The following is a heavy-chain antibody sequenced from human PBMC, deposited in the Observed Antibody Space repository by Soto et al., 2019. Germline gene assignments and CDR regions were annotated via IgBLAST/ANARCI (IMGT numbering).Heavy chain of an antibody. V-gene: IGHV4-31*03. CDR1: GGSISSGGYY. CDR2: IYYSGST. J-gene: IGHJ4*02. CDR3: ARGGVYDFWSGSVDY. D-gene: IGHD3-3*01. Sequence: QVQLQESGPGLVKPSQTLSLTCTVSGGSISSGGYYWSWIRQHPGKGLEWIGYIYYSGSTYYNPSLKSRVNISVDTSKNQFSLKLSSVTAADTDVYYCARGGVYDFWSGSVDYWGQGTLVTVSS.